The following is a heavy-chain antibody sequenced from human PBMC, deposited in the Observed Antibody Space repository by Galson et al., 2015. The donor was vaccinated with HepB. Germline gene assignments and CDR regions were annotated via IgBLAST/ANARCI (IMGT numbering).Heavy chain of an antibody. J-gene: IGHJ4*02. V-gene: IGHV3-48*02. CDR1: GFTFSSDD. D-gene: IGHD3-3*01. CDR3: VRGHVEN. CDR2: ISIRSST. Sequence: SLRLSCAASGFTFSSDDMSWFRQAPGKGLEWISYISIRSSTYYADSVKGRFIISRYNVKNLLYLQMNSLRDEDTAVFYCVRGHVENWGQGTLVTVSS.